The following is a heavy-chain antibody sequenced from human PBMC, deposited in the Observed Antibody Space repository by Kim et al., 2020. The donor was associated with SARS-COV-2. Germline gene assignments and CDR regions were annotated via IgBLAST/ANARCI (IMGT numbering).Heavy chain of an antibody. D-gene: IGHD3-10*01. CDR3: ARVFPGSHPAFDI. CDR1: GFTVSSNY. V-gene: IGHV3-53*01. CDR2: IYSGGST. Sequence: GGSLRLSCAASGFTVSSNYMSWVRQAPGKGLEWVSVIYSGGSTYYADSVKGRFTISRDNSKNTLYLQMNSLRAEDTAVYYCARVFPGSHPAFDIWGQGTMVTVSS. J-gene: IGHJ3*02.